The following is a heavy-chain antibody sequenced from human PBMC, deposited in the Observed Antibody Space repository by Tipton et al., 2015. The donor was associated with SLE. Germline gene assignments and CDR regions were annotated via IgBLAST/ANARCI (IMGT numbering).Heavy chain of an antibody. CDR1: DGSIRSTNYY. CDR2: IFYTGST. CDR3: ASADWDIRYFDL. J-gene: IGHJ2*01. V-gene: IGHV4-39*07. D-gene: IGHD1-26*01. Sequence: LRLSCTVSDGSIRSTNYYWGWIRQPPGKGLEWIGSIFYTGSTYYNPSLKSRVTILEDTSKNQFSLKLRSVTAADTAVYYCASADWDIRYFDLWGRGTLVSVSS.